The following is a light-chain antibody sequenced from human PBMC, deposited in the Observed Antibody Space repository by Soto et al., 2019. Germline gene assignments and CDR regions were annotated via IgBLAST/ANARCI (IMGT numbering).Light chain of an antibody. CDR1: SSDVGGYNY. CDR2: EVS. CDR3: SSYAGSNTVV. V-gene: IGLV2-14*01. Sequence: QSALTQPASVSGSPGQSITISCTGTSSDVGGYNYVSWYQQHPGKAPKLVIYEVSNRPSGVPNRFSGSKSGNTASLTISGLQTEDEANYYCSSYAGSNTVVFGGGTKLTVL. J-gene: IGLJ2*01.